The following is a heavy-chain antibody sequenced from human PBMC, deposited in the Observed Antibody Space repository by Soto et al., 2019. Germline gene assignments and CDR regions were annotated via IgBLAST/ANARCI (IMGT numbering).Heavy chain of an antibody. CDR3: ARVGISEGYRHDAFDI. CDR2: IIPIFGTA. CDR1: GGTFSSYA. V-gene: IGHV1-69*01. J-gene: IGHJ3*02. D-gene: IGHD6-13*01. Sequence: QVQLVQSGAEVKKPGSSVKVSCKASGGTFSSYAISWVRQAPGQGLEWMGGIIPIFGTANYAQKFQGRVTITADESTSTAYMEVSSLRSEDTAVYYCARVGISEGYRHDAFDIWGQGTMVTVSS.